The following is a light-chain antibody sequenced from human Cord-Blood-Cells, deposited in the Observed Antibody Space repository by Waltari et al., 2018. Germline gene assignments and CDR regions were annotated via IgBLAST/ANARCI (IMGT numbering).Light chain of an antibody. CDR1: QSVLYSSNNKNY. Sequence: DIVLTQSPDSLAVSLGERATINCKSSQSVLYSSNNKNYLAWYPQKPGQPPKLLIYCASTREAGVPDRFSGSWSGTDFTLTSSSLQAEDVAVYYCQQYLTFGGGTKVEIK. CDR3: QQYLT. CDR2: CAS. J-gene: IGKJ4*01. V-gene: IGKV4-1*01.